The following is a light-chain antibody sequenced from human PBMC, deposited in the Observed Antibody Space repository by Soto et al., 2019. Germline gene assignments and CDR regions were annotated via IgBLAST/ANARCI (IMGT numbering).Light chain of an antibody. J-gene: IGKJ4*01. Sequence: EIVLTQSPATLSLSPGERATLSCRASQSVSSYLAWYQQKPGQAPRLLIYDASNRATGIPARFSGSASGTDFTLTISILEPEDSAIDYCQQRSNWPPVTFGGGTKVEIK. CDR1: QSVSSY. CDR2: DAS. CDR3: QQRSNWPPVT. V-gene: IGKV3-11*01.